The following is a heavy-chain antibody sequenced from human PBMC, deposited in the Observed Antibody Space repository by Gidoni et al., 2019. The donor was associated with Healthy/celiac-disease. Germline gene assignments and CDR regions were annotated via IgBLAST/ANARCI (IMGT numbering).Heavy chain of an antibody. CDR2: ISGSGGST. CDR1: GFTFSSYA. V-gene: IGHV3-23*01. Sequence: EVQLLESGGGLVQPGGSLSLYCPAPGFTFSSYAMSWVRQAPGKGLEWVSAISGSGGSTYYADSVKGRFTISRDNSKNTLYLQMNSLRAEDTAVYYCAKAESFYFDYWGQGTLVTVSS. J-gene: IGHJ4*02. CDR3: AKAESFYFDY.